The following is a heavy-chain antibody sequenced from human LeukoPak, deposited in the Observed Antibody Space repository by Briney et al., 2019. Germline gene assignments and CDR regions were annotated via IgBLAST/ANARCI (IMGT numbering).Heavy chain of an antibody. J-gene: IGHJ3*02. V-gene: IGHV3-23*01. Sequence: GGSLRLSCAASGFTFSSYWMHWVRQAPGKGLEWVSAISGSGGSTYYADSVKGRFTISRDNSKNTLYLQMNSLRAEDTAVYYCAKAERGSSTSWLAFDIWGQGTMVTVSS. CDR2: ISGSGGST. D-gene: IGHD2-2*01. CDR1: GFTFSSYW. CDR3: AKAERGSSTSWLAFDI.